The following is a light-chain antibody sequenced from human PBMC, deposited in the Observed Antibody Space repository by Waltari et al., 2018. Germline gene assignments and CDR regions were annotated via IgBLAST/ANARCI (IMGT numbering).Light chain of an antibody. Sequence: EIVLTQSPGTLSLSPGERATISCRASQSVARALAWYQQKPGQPPRLLIYNTDTRATGVPDRFSGGGSGTDFSLTISRLEPEDFAVYYCQNYVRLPATFGQGTKVEIK. CDR1: QSVARA. CDR2: NTD. J-gene: IGKJ1*01. CDR3: QNYVRLPAT. V-gene: IGKV3-20*01.